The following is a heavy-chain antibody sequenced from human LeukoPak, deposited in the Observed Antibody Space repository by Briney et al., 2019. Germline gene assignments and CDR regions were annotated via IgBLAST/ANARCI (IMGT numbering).Heavy chain of an antibody. CDR3: ARSYSGSYLDY. CDR1: GGSISSYY. CDR2: IYYSGST. Sequence: SSETLSLTCTVAGGSISSYYWSWIRQPPGKGLGWLGYIYYSGSTNYNPSLKSRVTISVDTSKNQFSLKLSSVTAADTAVYYCARSYSGSYLDYWGQGTLVTVSS. J-gene: IGHJ4*02. V-gene: IGHV4-59*12. D-gene: IGHD1-26*01.